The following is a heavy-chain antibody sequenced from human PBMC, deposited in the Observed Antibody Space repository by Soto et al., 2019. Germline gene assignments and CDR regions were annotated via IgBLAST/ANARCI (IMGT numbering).Heavy chain of an antibody. CDR2: IIPIFGTA. Sequence: ASVKVSCKASGGTFSSYAISWVRQAPGQGLEWMGGIIPIFGTANYAQKFQGRVTITADESTSTAYMELSSLRSEDTAVYYCALSYYYDSSGYSPPRYNWFDPWGQGTLVTVSS. CDR3: ALSYYYDSSGYSPPRYNWFDP. D-gene: IGHD3-22*01. J-gene: IGHJ5*02. CDR1: GGTFSSYA. V-gene: IGHV1-69*13.